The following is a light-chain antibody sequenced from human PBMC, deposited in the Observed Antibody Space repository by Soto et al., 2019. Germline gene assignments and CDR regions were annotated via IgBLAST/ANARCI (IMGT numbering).Light chain of an antibody. CDR2: EVS. CDR3: NSYTSSSTLYV. V-gene: IGLV2-14*01. J-gene: IGLJ1*01. CDR1: SSDIGTYNY. Sequence: QSALTQPPSVSGSPGQSITISCTGTSSDIGTYNYVSWYQQHPGKAPKLMIYEVSNRPSGVSNRFFGSKSGNTASLTISGLQAEDEADYFCNSYTSSSTLYVFGTGTKVTVL.